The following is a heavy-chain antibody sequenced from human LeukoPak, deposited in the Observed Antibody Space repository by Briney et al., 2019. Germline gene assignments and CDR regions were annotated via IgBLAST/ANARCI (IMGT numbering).Heavy chain of an antibody. CDR2: ISSSGSTI. CDR1: GFTFSSYE. V-gene: IGHV3-48*03. CDR3: ARDVQYSSSWYAV. Sequence: AGGSLRLSCAASGFTFSSYEMNWVRQAPGKGLEWISYISSSGSTIYYADSVKGRFTISRDNAKNSLYLQMNSLRAEDTAVHYCARDVQYSSSWYAVWGQGTLVTVSS. D-gene: IGHD6-13*01. J-gene: IGHJ4*02.